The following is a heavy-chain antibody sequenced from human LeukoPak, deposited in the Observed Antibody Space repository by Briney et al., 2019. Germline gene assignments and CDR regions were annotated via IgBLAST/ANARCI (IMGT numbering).Heavy chain of an antibody. CDR2: IKSKTDGGTT. CDR3: TTEDTVTTSFDI. J-gene: IGHJ3*02. CDR1: GFTFSNAW. D-gene: IGHD4-17*01. V-gene: IGHV3-15*07. Sequence: GGSLRLSCAASGFTFSNAWMNWVRQAPGKGLEWVGRIKSKTDGGTTDYAAPVKGRFTISRDDSKNTLYLQMNSLKTEDTAVYCCTTEDTVTTSFDIWGQGTMVTVSS.